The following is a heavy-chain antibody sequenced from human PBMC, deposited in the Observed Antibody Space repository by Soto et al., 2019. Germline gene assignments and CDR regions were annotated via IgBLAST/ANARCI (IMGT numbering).Heavy chain of an antibody. CDR3: AKSVLATVGTYFVH. CDR1: GFTFSTYG. V-gene: IGHV3-30*18. CDR2: ISYDGNKS. D-gene: IGHD6-13*01. Sequence: GGSLRLSCVASGFTFSTYGMHWVRQAPGKGLEWVSFISYDGNKSYYAGSVKGRFSISRDNSKNTLYLQMNNLRPDDTAVYFCAKSVLATVGTYFVHWGQGTVVTVSS. J-gene: IGHJ4*02.